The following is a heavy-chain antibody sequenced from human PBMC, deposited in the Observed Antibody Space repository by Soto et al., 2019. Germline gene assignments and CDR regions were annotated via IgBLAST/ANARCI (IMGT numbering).Heavy chain of an antibody. CDR1: GFTFDDYA. CDR3: AKGGSARHSSYMDV. D-gene: IGHD6-6*01. J-gene: IGHJ6*03. Sequence: EVQLVESGGGLVQPGRSLRLSCAASGFTFDDYAMHWVRQAPGKGLEWVSGISWNSGSIGYADSVKGRFTISRDNAKNSLYLQMNSLRAEDTALYYCAKGGSARHSSYMDVWGKGTTVTVSS. CDR2: ISWNSGSI. V-gene: IGHV3-9*01.